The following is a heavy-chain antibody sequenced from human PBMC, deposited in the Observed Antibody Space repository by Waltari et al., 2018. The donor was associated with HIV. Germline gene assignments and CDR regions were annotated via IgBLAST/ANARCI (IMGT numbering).Heavy chain of an antibody. V-gene: IGHV2-70*15. J-gene: IGHJ4*02. Sequence: QVTLRESGPALVKPTQTLTLTCTFSGFSPSTSGMCVRWIRPHPGKALEWLARIDWDDDKYYSTSLKTRLTISKDTSKNQVVLTMTNMDPVDTATYYCARIRDYYDSSGYYVDYWGQGTLVTVSS. CDR1: GFSPSTSGMC. D-gene: IGHD3-22*01. CDR3: ARIRDYYDSSGYYVDY. CDR2: IDWDDDK.